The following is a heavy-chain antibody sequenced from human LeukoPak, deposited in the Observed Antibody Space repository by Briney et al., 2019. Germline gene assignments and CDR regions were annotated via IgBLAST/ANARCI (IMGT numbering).Heavy chain of an antibody. CDR3: ARRWVYDKRAFDA. V-gene: IGHV4-4*07. J-gene: IGHJ3*01. Sequence: SETLSLTCTVSGGSISSYYWSWIRQPAGKGLEWIGRIYTSGSTNYNPSLKSRVTISLDTSKNQFSLKVNSVTAADTAVYYCARRWVYDKRAFDAWGQGTMVTVSS. CDR1: GGSISSYY. CDR2: IYTSGST. D-gene: IGHD3-16*01.